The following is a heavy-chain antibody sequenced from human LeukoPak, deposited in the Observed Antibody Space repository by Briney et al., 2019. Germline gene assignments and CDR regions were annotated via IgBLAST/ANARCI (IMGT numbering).Heavy chain of an antibody. J-gene: IGHJ5*02. CDR3: ARNPRGNYGLDNWFDP. Sequence: SETLSLTCTVSGGSISSYYWSWIRQPAGKGLEWIGRIYTSGSTNYNPSLKSRVTMPVDTSKNQFSLKLSSVTAADTAMYYCARNPRGNYGLDNWFDPWGQGTLVTVSS. CDR1: GGSISSYY. D-gene: IGHD1-7*01. V-gene: IGHV4-4*07. CDR2: IYTSGST.